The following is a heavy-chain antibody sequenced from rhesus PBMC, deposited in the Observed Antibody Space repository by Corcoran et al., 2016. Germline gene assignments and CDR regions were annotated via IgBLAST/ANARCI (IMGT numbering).Heavy chain of an antibody. Sequence: QVKLQQWGEGLVQPSEPLSLTCAVYVGSISGYYWSWIRPPPGKGREWIGTIVGNSASTNNNPSLKNRVTISKDTSKNQFSLKLSSVTAADTAVYYCAYLSGSNYGLDSWGQGVVVTVSS. J-gene: IGHJ6*01. CDR3: AYLSGSNYGLDS. V-gene: IGHV4-73*01. CDR1: VGSISGYY. D-gene: IGHD2-21*01. CDR2: IVGNSAST.